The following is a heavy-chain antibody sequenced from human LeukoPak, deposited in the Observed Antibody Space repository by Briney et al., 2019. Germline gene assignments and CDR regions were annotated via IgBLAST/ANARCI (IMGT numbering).Heavy chain of an antibody. CDR2: IWPDGSKT. CDR3: ARWGPVETAIFDY. Sequence: PGGSLRLACAASGFTFSNYGMQWVRQAPAKGLEWVAVIWPDGSKTYYADPVKGRFTITRDNSKNSLYLQMNSLRVEDMAVYCCARWGPVETAIFDYWGQGTLVTVSS. J-gene: IGHJ4*02. D-gene: IGHD2-21*02. V-gene: IGHV3-33*01. CDR1: GFTFSNYG.